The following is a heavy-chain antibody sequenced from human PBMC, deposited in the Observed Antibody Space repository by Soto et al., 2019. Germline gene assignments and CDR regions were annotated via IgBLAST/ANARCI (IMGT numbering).Heavy chain of an antibody. CDR2: INPNSGGT. D-gene: IGHD7-27*01. CDR1: GYTFTGYY. V-gene: IGHV1-2*04. Sequence: ASVKVSCKASGYTFTGYYMHWVRQAPGQGLEWMGWINPNSGGTNYAKKFQGWVTMTRDTSISTAYMELSRLRSDDTAVYYCARDTPKRWGMDVWRQGTTVTVSS. CDR3: ARDTPKRWGMDV. J-gene: IGHJ6*02.